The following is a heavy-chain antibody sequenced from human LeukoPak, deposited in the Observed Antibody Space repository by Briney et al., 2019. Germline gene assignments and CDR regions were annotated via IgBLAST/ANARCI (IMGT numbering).Heavy chain of an antibody. D-gene: IGHD1-26*01. CDR2: MGVSGSYT. CDR1: GFTFSDYY. J-gene: IGHJ6*02. Sequence: NPGGSLRLSCAASGFTFSDYYMSWIRQAPGKGLEWISYMGVSGSYTNYADSVKGRFTISRDNAKNSLYLQMISLRAEDTAVYYCARCGTPNNYYGYGVDVWGQGTTVIVSS. CDR3: ARCGTPNNYYGYGVDV. V-gene: IGHV3-11*03.